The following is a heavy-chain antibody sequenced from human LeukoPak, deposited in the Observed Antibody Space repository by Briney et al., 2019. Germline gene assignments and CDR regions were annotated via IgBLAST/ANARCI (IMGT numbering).Heavy chain of an antibody. CDR1: GGTFSSYA. CDR3: ARAARLYYYDSSGFDY. D-gene: IGHD3-22*01. V-gene: IGHV1-69*05. CDR2: IIPIFGTA. J-gene: IGHJ4*02. Sequence: ASVKVSCKASGGTFSSYAISWVGQAPGQGLEWVGGIIPIFGTANYAQKFQGRVTITTDESTSTAYMELRSLRSDDTAVYYCARAARLYYYDSSGFDYWGQGTLVTVSS.